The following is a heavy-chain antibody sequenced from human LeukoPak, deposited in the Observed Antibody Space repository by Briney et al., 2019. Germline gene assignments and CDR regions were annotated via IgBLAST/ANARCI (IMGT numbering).Heavy chain of an antibody. Sequence: PGESLRLSCGASGFTFSRHWLHWVRQAPGKGLVWVSRINGDGSDTSYADSVKGRFTVSRDNAKNTLYLQMNSPRADDTAVYYCVVHCSSATCSDYWGQGTLVTVSS. CDR2: INGDGSDT. CDR1: GFTFSRHW. D-gene: IGHD2-2*01. J-gene: IGHJ4*02. CDR3: VVHCSSATCSDY. V-gene: IGHV3-74*01.